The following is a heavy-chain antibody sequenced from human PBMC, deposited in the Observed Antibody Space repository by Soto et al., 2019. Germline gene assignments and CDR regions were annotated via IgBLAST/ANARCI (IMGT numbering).Heavy chain of an antibody. CDR2: IWYDGSNK. CDR1: GFTFSSYG. Sequence: PGGSLRLSCAASGFTFSSYGMHWVRQAPGKGLEWVAVIWYDGSNKYYADSVKGRFTISRDNSKNTLYLQMNSLRAEDTAVYYCARFFRDYYYGMDVWGQGTTVTVSS. D-gene: IGHD3-10*01. J-gene: IGHJ6*02. V-gene: IGHV3-33*01. CDR3: ARFFRDYYYGMDV.